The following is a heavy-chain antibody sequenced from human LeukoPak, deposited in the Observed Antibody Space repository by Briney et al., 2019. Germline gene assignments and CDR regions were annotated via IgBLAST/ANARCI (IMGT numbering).Heavy chain of an antibody. CDR2: ISYSGGT. CDR3: ARDTRIVGATTWGDY. CDR1: DGSISNTGSSTYY. D-gene: IGHD1-26*01. J-gene: IGHJ4*02. V-gene: IGHV4-39*07. Sequence: SETLSLTCTVSDGSISNTGSSTYYWGWIRQPPGKGLEWIGSISYSGGTNYNPSLKSRVTMSIDTSKKQFSLELSSVTAADTAVYYCARDTRIVGATTWGDYWGRGTLVTVSS.